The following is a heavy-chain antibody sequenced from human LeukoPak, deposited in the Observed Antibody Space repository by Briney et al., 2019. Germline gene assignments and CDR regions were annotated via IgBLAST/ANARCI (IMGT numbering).Heavy chain of an antibody. CDR2: IYHSGST. Sequence: PSETLSLTCAVSGGSINSSNWWSWVRQPPGKGPEWIGEIYHSGSTNYNPSLKSRVTISVDTSKNQFSLKLSSVTAADTAVYYCATHSGSFYYFDYWGQGTLVTVSS. V-gene: IGHV4-4*02. D-gene: IGHD1-26*01. J-gene: IGHJ4*02. CDR1: GGSINSSNW. CDR3: ATHSGSFYYFDY.